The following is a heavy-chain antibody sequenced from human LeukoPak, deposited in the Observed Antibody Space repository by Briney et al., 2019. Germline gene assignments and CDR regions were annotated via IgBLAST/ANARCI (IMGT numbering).Heavy chain of an antibody. J-gene: IGHJ6*03. Sequence: RPGGSLRLSCAASGITFSSYTMNWVRQAPGKGLEWVSSISSSSSYINYVDSVKGRFTISRDNARNSLYLQMDSLRVEDTAVYYCAREAVRLGYYYMDVWGKGTTVTVSS. V-gene: IGHV3-21*01. CDR1: GITFSSYT. CDR3: AREAVRLGYYYMDV. D-gene: IGHD2-2*01. CDR2: ISSSSSYI.